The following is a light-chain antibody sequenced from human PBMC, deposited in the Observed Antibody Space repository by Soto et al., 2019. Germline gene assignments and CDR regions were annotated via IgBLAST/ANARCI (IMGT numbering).Light chain of an antibody. CDR1: SSDVGGYNY. Sequence: ALTQPPSASGSPGQSVTISCTGTSSDVGGYNYVSWHQQHPGKAPKLIIYDVTKRPSGVPDRFSGSKSGYTASLTVSGLQAEDEADYYCSSFAGGNIYVFGTGTKVTVL. V-gene: IGLV2-8*01. J-gene: IGLJ1*01. CDR3: SSFAGGNIYV. CDR2: DVT.